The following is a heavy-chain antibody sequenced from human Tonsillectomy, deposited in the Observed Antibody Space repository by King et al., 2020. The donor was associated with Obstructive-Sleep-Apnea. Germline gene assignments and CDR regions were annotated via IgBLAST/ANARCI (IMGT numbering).Heavy chain of an antibody. CDR3: ATLSGTTSGAFDI. CDR2: IRYDGSNK. D-gene: IGHD1-20*01. V-gene: IGHV3-30*02. J-gene: IGHJ3*02. CDR1: GFSFNNYG. Sequence: VQLVESGGGVVQPGRSLRLSCVASGFSFNNYGMHWVRQIPGKGLEWVTFIRYDGSNKEYADSVKGRFTISRDNSKNTLYVQMNSLRTEDTAVYYCATLSGTTSGAFDICGQGTMVTVSS.